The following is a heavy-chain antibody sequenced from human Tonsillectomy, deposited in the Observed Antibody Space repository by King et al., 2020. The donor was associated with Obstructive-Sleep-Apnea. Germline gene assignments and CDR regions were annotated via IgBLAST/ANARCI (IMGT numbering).Heavy chain of an antibody. D-gene: IGHD2-2*01. Sequence: LQLQESGPGLVKPSGTLSLTCAVSGGSISSSNWWSWVRQPPGKGLEWIGESYHSGSTNYNPSLKSRVTISVDKSKNQFSLKLCSVTAADTAVYYCARGGTSYLYYYGMDVWGQGTTVTVSS. CDR3: ARGGTSYLYYYGMDV. CDR1: GGSISSSNW. V-gene: IGHV4-4*02. J-gene: IGHJ6*02. CDR2: SYHSGST.